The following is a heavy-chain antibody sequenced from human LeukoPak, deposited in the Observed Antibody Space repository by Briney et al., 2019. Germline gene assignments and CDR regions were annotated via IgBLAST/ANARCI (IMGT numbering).Heavy chain of an antibody. Sequence: GGSLSLSCDGSGCFFSKAWMSWARQAPGKGLEWVGRIKSVTDGGTTDYAAPVKGRFTITRDDSNNLLHLQMSSLKTEDTAVYYCTWPGRTFDYGGQGTLGTVSS. CDR2: IKSVTDGGTT. V-gene: IGHV3-15*01. CDR3: TWPGRTFDY. D-gene: IGHD3/OR15-3a*01. J-gene: IGHJ4*02. CDR1: GCFFSKAW.